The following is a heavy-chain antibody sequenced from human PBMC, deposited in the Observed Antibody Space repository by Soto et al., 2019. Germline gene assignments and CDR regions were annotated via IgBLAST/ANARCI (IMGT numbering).Heavy chain of an antibody. CDR3: AKYYYDSGTFSFDY. Sequence: AGGSLRLSCAASGFTFSSYAMSWVRQAPGKGLEWVSAIDGGGGSSFYADSVKCRFTISRDNSKNTLYLQMISLRADDTAVYYCAKYYYDSGTFSFDYWGQGTLVTVSS. CDR1: GFTFSSYA. D-gene: IGHD3-22*01. J-gene: IGHJ4*02. CDR2: IDGGGGSS. V-gene: IGHV3-23*01.